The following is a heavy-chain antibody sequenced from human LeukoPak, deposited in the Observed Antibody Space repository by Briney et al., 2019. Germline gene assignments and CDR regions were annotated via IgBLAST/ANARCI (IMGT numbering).Heavy chain of an antibody. J-gene: IGHJ5*02. Sequence: GESLKISCQGSGYIFPIYWIGWVRQMPGKGLEWMGSIYPGDSDTRYGPSFEGQVTISADKSINTAYLQWSSLKASDTAMYYCARRGSGDNWFDPWGQGTPVTVSS. CDR2: IYPGDSDT. D-gene: IGHD3-10*01. CDR3: ARRGSGDNWFDP. CDR1: GYIFPIYW. V-gene: IGHV5-51*01.